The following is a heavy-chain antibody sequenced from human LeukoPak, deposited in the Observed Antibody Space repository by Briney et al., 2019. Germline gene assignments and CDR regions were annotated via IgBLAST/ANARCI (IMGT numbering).Heavy chain of an antibody. CDR3: ARSERGYSYGYESRLIDY. Sequence: SETLSLTCAVYGGSFSGYYWSWIRQPPGKGLEWIGEINHSGSTNNNPSLKSRVTISVDTSKNQFSLKLSSVTAADTAVYYCARSERGYSYGYESRLIDYWGQGTLVTVSS. D-gene: IGHD5-18*01. V-gene: IGHV4-34*01. J-gene: IGHJ4*02. CDR1: GGSFSGYY. CDR2: INHSGST.